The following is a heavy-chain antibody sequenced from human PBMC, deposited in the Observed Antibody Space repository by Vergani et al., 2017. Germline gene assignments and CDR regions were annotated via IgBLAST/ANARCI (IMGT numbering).Heavy chain of an antibody. CDR3: ARGIVVVMAFDI. J-gene: IGHJ3*02. D-gene: IGHD2-21*01. Sequence: QVQLQESGPGLVKPSQTLSLTCTVSGGSISSGGYYWSWIPQHPGKGLEWIGYIYYSGSTYYNPSLKSRVTISVDTSKNQFSLKLSSVTAADTAVYYCARGIVVVMAFDIWGQGTMVTVSS. V-gene: IGHV4-31*03. CDR1: GGSISSGGYY. CDR2: IYYSGST.